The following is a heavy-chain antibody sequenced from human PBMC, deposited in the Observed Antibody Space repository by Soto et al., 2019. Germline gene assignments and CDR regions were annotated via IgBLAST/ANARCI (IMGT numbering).Heavy chain of an antibody. CDR1: GYSIRTSY. Sequence: SETLSLPGVVSGYSIRTSYWGWIRQPAEKRPEWIWRTYSTGNSYHTPAISSRVSMSMDTSKKEIYLELTSVTAEDTAVYHCVRDVAAVGTDWFDLWGQGTLVTVSS. CDR2: TYSTGNS. CDR3: VRDVAAVGTDWFDL. V-gene: IGHV4-4*07. D-gene: IGHD6-13*01. J-gene: IGHJ5*02.